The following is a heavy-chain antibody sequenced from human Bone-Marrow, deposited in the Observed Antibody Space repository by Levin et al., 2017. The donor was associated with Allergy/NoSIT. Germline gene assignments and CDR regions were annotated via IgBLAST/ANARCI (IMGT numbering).Heavy chain of an antibody. CDR1: GGSISSSF. CDR2: IYYSGST. D-gene: IGHD7-27*01. CDR3: ARVRPEAGDDAFDI. Sequence: PSETLSLTCTVSGGSISSSFWSWIRQSPGKAPEWIAYIYYSGSTNYNPSLRSRVTLSLDTSRNQISLKLRSPTAADTAMYYCARVRPEAGDDAFDIWGQGTMVTVSS. V-gene: IGHV4-59*01. J-gene: IGHJ3*02.